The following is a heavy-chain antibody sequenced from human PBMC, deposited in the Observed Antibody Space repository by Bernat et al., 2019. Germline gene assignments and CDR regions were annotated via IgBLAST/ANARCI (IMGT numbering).Heavy chain of an antibody. D-gene: IGHD3-10*01. J-gene: IGHJ3*02. CDR2: IRSKANSYAT. CDR1: GFTFSGST. V-gene: IGHV3-73*01. Sequence: EVQLVESGGGLVQPGGSLKLSCAASGFTFSGSTMHWVRQASGKGLEWVGRIRSKANSYATAYAASVKGRFTISRDDSKNTAYLQMNSLKTEDTAVYYCTRRFPMVRGPRDAFDIWGQGTMVTVSS. CDR3: TRRFPMVRGPRDAFDI.